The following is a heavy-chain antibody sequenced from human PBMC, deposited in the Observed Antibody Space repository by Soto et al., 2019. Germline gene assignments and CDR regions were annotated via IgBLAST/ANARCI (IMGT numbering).Heavy chain of an antibody. D-gene: IGHD4-4*01. J-gene: IGHJ6*02. CDR2: ISSSSGYI. CDR3: ARAVDSNYYYYGMDV. V-gene: IGHV3-21*01. CDR1: GFTFSSYS. Sequence: EVQLVESGGGLVKPGGSLRLSCAASGFTFSSYSMNWVRQAPGKGLEWVSSISSSSGYIFYADSVKGRFTISRDNARNSLFLQMYSLRAEDTAVYYCARAVDSNYYYYGMDVWGQGTTVTVSS.